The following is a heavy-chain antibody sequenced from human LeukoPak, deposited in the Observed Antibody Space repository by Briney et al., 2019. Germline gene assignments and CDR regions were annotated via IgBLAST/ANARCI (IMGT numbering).Heavy chain of an antibody. CDR3: ARGAGSTTSNDAFDI. Sequence: SETLSRTCTDSGGSISSSSYYGGWIRQPPGKGLEWIGSIYYSGSTYYNPSLKSRVTISVDTSKNQFSLKLSSVTAADTAVYYCARGAGSTTSNDAFDIWGQGTMVSVSS. CDR2: IYYSGST. D-gene: IGHD1-1*01. CDR1: GGSISSSSYY. V-gene: IGHV4-39*07. J-gene: IGHJ3*02.